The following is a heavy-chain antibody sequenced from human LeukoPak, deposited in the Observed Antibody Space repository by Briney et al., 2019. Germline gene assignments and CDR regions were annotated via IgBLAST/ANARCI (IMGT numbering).Heavy chain of an antibody. D-gene: IGHD1-26*01. CDR1: GFTFSSYG. V-gene: IGHV3-30*03. CDR2: ISYDGSNK. CDR3: AGGSYSSY. Sequence: PGGSLRLSCAASGFTFSSYGMHWVRQAPGKGLEWVAVISYDGSNKYYADSVKGRFTISRDNSKNTLYLQMNSLRAEDTAVYYCAGGSYSSYWGQGTLVTVSS. J-gene: IGHJ4*02.